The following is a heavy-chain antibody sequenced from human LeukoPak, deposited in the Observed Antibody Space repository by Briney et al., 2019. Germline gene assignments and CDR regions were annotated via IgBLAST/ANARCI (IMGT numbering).Heavy chain of an antibody. Sequence: GSLRLSCVASGFTFSSYNMIWVRQAPGKGLEWVSGIDSDGSSTSYADSVKGRFTISRDNAKNTLYLQMNSLRAEDTAVYYCARDPYDSSGSYAEYFQHWGQGTLVTVSS. CDR1: GFTFSSYN. CDR2: IDSDGSST. D-gene: IGHD3-22*01. J-gene: IGHJ1*01. CDR3: ARDPYDSSGSYAEYFQH. V-gene: IGHV3-74*01.